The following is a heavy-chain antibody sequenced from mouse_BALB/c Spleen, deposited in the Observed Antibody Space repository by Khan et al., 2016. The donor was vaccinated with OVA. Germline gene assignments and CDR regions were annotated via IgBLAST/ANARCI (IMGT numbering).Heavy chain of an antibody. CDR2: ISYSGGT. V-gene: IGHV3-2*02. CDR3: AKWNYYEYYFDY. Sequence: VQLKESGPGLAKPSQSLSLTCTVTGYSITSGYAWNWIRQFPGNKLELMGYISYSGGTSNNPSLKSRISITRDSPKNQFFLQLNPVTTEAPATFCFAKWNYYEYYFDYWGQGTSLTVSS. J-gene: IGHJ2*02. D-gene: IGHD1-1*01. CDR1: GYSITSGYA.